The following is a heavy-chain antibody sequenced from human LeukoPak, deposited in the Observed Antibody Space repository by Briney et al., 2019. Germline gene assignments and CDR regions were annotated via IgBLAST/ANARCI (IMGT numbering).Heavy chain of an antibody. Sequence: SQTLSLTCTVSGGSISSGSFYWSWIRQPAGKGLEWIGRIFTSGSTNYNPSLKSRVTISVDTSKNQFSLKLSSVTAADTAVYYCARDRIVVVPAATYYMDVWGKGTTVTVSS. D-gene: IGHD2-2*01. CDR3: ARDRIVVVPAATYYMDV. J-gene: IGHJ6*03. CDR1: GGSISSGSFY. V-gene: IGHV4-61*02. CDR2: IFTSGST.